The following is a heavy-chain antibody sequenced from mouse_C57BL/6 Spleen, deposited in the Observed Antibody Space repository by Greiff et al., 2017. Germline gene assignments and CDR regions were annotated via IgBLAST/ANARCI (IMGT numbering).Heavy chain of an antibody. Sequence: EVQLQESGPGLVKPSQSLSLTCSVTGYSITSGYYWNWLRQFPGNKLEWMGYISYDGSNNYNPSLKNRISITRDTSKNQFFLKLNSVTTEDTATYYCARGGYYYAMDYWGQGTSVTVSS. V-gene: IGHV3-6*01. CDR3: ARGGYYYAMDY. CDR1: GYSITSGYY. CDR2: ISYDGSN. J-gene: IGHJ4*01.